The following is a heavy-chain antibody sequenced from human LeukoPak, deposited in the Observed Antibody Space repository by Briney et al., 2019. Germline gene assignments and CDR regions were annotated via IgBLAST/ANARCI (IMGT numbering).Heavy chain of an antibody. Sequence: SETLSLTCSVSGGSISSSSYYWGWIRQPPGKGLEWIGSIYYSGSTYYSPSLKSRVTISVDTSKNQFSLKLSSVTAADTAVYYCARDLLNYGGNSLQYFDYWGQGNLVTVSS. J-gene: IGHJ4*02. D-gene: IGHD4-23*01. CDR2: IYYSGST. CDR3: ARDLLNYGGNSLQYFDY. V-gene: IGHV4-39*07. CDR1: GGSISSSSYY.